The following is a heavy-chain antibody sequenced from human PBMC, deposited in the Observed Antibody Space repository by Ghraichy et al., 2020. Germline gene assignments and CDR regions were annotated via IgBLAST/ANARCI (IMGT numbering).Heavy chain of an antibody. CDR2: MNPNSGNT. D-gene: IGHD5-24*01. Sequence: ASVKVSCKASGNTFSSYDINWVRQATGQGLELMGWMNPNSGNTGYAQKFEGRVTMTTDTSISTANMELSSLRSEDTAVYYCAGAARDGYGGYGMDVWGQGTTVTVS. CDR3: AGAARDGYGGYGMDV. J-gene: IGHJ6*02. V-gene: IGHV1-8*01. CDR1: GNTFSSYD.